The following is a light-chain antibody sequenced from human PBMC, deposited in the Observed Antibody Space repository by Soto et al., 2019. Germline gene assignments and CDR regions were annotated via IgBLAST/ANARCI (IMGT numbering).Light chain of an antibody. Sequence: DIQLTQSPSTLSASIGDRVTITCRASQSISTWLAWYQQKPGTAPKLLIYKASTLEGGDPSRFSGSRSGTAFTRTVSSLQPDEFATYYCQQYNDSFPYTFGQGTKLEIK. V-gene: IGKV1-5*03. J-gene: IGKJ2*01. CDR3: QQYNDSFPYT. CDR1: QSISTW. CDR2: KAS.